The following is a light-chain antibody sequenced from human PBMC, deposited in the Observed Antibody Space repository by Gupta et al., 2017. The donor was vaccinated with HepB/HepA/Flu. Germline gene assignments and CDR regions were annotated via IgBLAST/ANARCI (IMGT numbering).Light chain of an antibody. CDR3: EAWEDSRNGNGV. Sequence: QSVLTQPPSASGTPGQRVTISCSGSSSNIGSNTVNWHQQLPGTAPNLLIYINNQRRSGGPERFSGSNSGASAALAISGLQAEEEADYYYEAWEDSRNGNGVFGGGTKLTGL. CDR2: INN. CDR1: SSNIGSNT. V-gene: IGLV1-44*01. J-gene: IGLJ3*02.